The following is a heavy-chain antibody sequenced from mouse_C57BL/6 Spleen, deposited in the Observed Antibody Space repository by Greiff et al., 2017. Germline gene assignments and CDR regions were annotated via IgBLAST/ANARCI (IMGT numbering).Heavy chain of an antibody. CDR1: GYTFTSYW. CDR2: IHPNSGST. J-gene: IGHJ4*01. CDR3: ARGTSYYAMDY. Sequence: QVQLQQPGAKLVKPEATVKLSCKASGYTFTSYWMHWVNQRPGQGLEWIGMIHPNSGSTNYNKKFKSKATLTVDKSSSTAYMQLSSLTSEDSAVYYCARGTSYYAMDYWGQGTSVTVSS. V-gene: IGHV1-64*01. D-gene: IGHD3-3*01.